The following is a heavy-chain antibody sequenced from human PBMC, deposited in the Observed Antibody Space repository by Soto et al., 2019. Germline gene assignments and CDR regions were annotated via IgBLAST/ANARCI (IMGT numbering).Heavy chain of an antibody. Sequence: VKVSCKASGGTFSSYAISWVRQAPGQGLEWMGGIIPIFGTANYAQKFRGRVTITADESTSTAYMELSSLRSEDTAVYYCARASGRGYSGYDPLNWFDPWGQGTLVTVSS. CDR3: ARASGRGYSGYDPLNWFDP. CDR1: GGTFSSYA. CDR2: IIPIFGTA. D-gene: IGHD5-12*01. V-gene: IGHV1-69*13. J-gene: IGHJ5*02.